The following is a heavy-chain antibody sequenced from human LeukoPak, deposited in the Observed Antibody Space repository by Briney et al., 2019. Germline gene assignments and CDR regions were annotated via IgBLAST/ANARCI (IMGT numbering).Heavy chain of an antibody. CDR3: ARGSFPSDDILTGPFDN. CDR1: GYTFTSYG. J-gene: IGHJ4*02. D-gene: IGHD3-9*01. Sequence: GASVKVSCKASGYTFTSYGISWVRQAPGQGLEWMGWISSYNGNTNYAQKLQGRATMTTDTSTSTAYMELRSLRSDGTAVYYCARGSFPSDDILTGPFDNWGQGTLVTVSS. V-gene: IGHV1-18*01. CDR2: ISSYNGNT.